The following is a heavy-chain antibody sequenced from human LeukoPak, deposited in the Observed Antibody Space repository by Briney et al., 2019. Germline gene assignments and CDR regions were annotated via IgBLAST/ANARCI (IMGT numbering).Heavy chain of an antibody. V-gene: IGHV1-46*01. CDR2: INPSGGST. CDR1: GYTFTSYY. CDR3: ARDRYSYRAYGY. D-gene: IGHD5-18*01. Sequence: ASVKVSCKASGYTFTSYYMHWVRQAPGQGLAWMGIINPSGGSTSYAQKFQGRVTMTRDTSTSTVYMELSSLRSEDTAVYYCARDRYSYRAYGYWGQGTLVTVSS. J-gene: IGHJ4*02.